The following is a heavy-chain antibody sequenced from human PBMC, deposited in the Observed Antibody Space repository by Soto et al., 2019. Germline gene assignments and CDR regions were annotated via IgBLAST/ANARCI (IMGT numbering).Heavy chain of an antibody. D-gene: IGHD7-27*01. V-gene: IGHV4-59*11. CDR2: TYYTGRT. Sequence: QVHLQESGPGLVKPSETLSLTCTVSGGSINNHYWSWLRQPPGKGLEWLGYTYYTGRTTYNPSLKSRVTMSVDTSKSQCSLNLTSLTAADTAIYYCARANWYTEYWGQGTLVTVSS. J-gene: IGHJ4*02. CDR3: ARANWYTEY. CDR1: GGSINNHY.